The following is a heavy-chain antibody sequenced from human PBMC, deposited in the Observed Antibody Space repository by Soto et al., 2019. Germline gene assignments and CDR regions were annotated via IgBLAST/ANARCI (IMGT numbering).Heavy chain of an antibody. V-gene: IGHV4-30-4*01. CDR1: GGSISSGGYY. CDR3: ARDYYGSGSYSGDYYYGMDV. J-gene: IGHJ6*02. Sequence: PSETLSLTCTVSGGSISSGGYYWSWIRHPPGKGLEWIGYIYYSGSTYYNPSLKSRVTISVDTSKNQFSLKLSSVTAADTAVYYCARDYYGSGSYSGDYYYGMDVWGQGTTVTVSS. D-gene: IGHD3-10*01. CDR2: IYYSGST.